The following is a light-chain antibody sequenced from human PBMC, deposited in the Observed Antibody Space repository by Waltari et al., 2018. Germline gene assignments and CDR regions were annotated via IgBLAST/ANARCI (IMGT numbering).Light chain of an antibody. CDR3: QQYDNSWT. CDR1: QSVSSNY. V-gene: IGKV3-20*01. J-gene: IGKJ1*01. Sequence: EIVLTQSPGTLSLSPGERATLSCRASQSVSSNYLAWYQQKPGQAPRLIIYSASSRATGIPDRFSGSGSGTDFTLTISRLEPEDFAVYYCQQYDNSWTSGQGTKVEIK. CDR2: SAS.